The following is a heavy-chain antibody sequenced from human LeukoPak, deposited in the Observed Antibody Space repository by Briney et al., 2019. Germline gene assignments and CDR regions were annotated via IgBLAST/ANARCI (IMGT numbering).Heavy chain of an antibody. CDR1: GGSISSYY. V-gene: IGHV4-59*01. Sequence: SETLSLTCTVSGGSISSYYWSWVRQPPGKGLEWIGYVSYSGSTDYNPSLKSRVIISIDTSKNQFSLRLSSVTAADTAIYYCARENDRYGRIDYWGQGTQVTVSS. D-gene: IGHD5-18*01. J-gene: IGHJ4*02. CDR3: ARENDRYGRIDY. CDR2: VSYSGST.